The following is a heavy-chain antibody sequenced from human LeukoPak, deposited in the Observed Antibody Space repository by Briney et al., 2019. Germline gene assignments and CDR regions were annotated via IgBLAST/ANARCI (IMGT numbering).Heavy chain of an antibody. D-gene: IGHD6-19*01. CDR2: IKQDGSEK. CDR1: GITFSRFW. CDR3: ARDPVSTGWPNFYNYYGMDV. J-gene: IGHJ6*02. V-gene: IGHV3-7*01. Sequence: PGGSLRLSCVASGITFSRFWMSWVRQAPGKGLEWVANIKQDGSEKYYVDSVKGRFTISRDNAKNSLYLQMNSLRAEDTAVYFCARDPVSTGWPNFYNYYGMDVWGQGTTVTVS.